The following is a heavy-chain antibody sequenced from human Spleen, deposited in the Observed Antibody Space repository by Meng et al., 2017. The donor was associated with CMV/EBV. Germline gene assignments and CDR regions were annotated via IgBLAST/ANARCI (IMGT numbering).Heavy chain of an antibody. D-gene: IGHD3-22*01. CDR3: AKDRSSGYSNTPAFDI. Sequence: GGSLRLSCAASGFTFDEYAMHWVRQAPGKGLEWVSGINWNSGTIGYADSVRGRFTISRDNAKNSLYLQMNSLGAEDTAFYYCAKDRSSGYSNTPAFDIWGQGTMVTVSS. CDR1: GFTFDEYA. J-gene: IGHJ3*02. V-gene: IGHV3-9*01. CDR2: INWNSGTI.